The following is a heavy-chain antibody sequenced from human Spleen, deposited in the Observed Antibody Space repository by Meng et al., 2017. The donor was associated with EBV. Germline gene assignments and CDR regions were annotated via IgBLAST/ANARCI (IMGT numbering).Heavy chain of an antibody. CDR3: ARAGIASAANWFDP. CDR2: IIPIFGSA. D-gene: IGHD6-13*01. J-gene: IGHJ5*02. V-gene: IGHV1-69*01. CDR1: GGTFNSYS. Sequence: VQLVSAGDEVKKAGSSVMASCKASGGTFNSYSINWVRQAPGQGLEWMGGIIPIFGSATYAQNFQGRVTITADESTSTAYMELNSLRPEDTAVYYCARAGIASAANWFDPWGQGTLVTVSS.